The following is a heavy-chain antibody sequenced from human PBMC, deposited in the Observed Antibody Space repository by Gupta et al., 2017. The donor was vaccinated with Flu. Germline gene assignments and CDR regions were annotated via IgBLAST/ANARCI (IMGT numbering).Heavy chain of an antibody. CDR3: ARGPRRRGYSYENAFDI. J-gene: IGHJ3*02. CDR2: INHSGST. V-gene: IGHV4-34*01. Sequence: PGKGLEWIGEINHSGSTNYNPSLKSRVTISVDTSKNQFSLKLSSVTAADTAVYYCARGPRRRGYSYENAFDIWGQGTMVTVSS. D-gene: IGHD5-18*01.